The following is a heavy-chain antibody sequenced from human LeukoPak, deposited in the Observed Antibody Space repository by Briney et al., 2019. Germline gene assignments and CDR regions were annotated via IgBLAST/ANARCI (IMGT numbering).Heavy chain of an antibody. CDR3: ASSRGGDGD. D-gene: IGHD2-21*02. CDR2: IWYDGSNK. CDR1: GFTFSSLA. J-gene: IGHJ4*02. V-gene: IGHV3-33*08. Sequence: GGSLRLSCAASGFTFSSLAMHWVRQAPGKGLEWVAVIWYDGSNKYYADSVKGRFTISRDNSKNTLYLQMNSLRAEDTAVYYCASSRGGDGDWGQGTLVTVSS.